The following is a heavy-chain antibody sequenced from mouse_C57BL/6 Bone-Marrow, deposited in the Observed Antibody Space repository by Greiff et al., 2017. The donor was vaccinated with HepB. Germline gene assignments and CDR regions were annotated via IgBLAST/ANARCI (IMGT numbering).Heavy chain of an antibody. CDR3: ARRGYYGRVDY. CDR1: GYTFTSYW. CDR2: IDPSDSET. Sequence: QVQLQQSGAELVRPGSSVKLSCKASGYTFTSYWMHWVKQRPIQGLEWIGNIDPSDSETHYNQKFKDKATLTVDKSSSTAYMQLSSLTSEDSAVYYCARRGYYGRVDYWGQGTTLTVSS. J-gene: IGHJ2*01. V-gene: IGHV1-52*01. D-gene: IGHD1-1*01.